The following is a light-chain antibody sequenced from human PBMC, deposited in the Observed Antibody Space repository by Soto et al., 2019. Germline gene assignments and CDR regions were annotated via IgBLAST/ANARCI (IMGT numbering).Light chain of an antibody. CDR3: QQYNAYPWT. J-gene: IGKJ1*01. CDR1: QSVSSSY. V-gene: IGKV3-20*01. CDR2: ATS. Sequence: EIVLTQSPGTLSLSPGETATLSCRASQSVSSSYLAWYQQKPGQAPRLLIFATSNTATGIPDRFGGSGSETEFTLTISSLQPDDFATYYCQQYNAYPWTFGLGTKVDIK.